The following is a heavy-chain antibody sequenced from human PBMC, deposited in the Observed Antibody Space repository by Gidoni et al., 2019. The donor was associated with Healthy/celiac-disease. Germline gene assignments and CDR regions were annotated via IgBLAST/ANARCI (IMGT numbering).Heavy chain of an antibody. J-gene: IGHJ3*02. Sequence: QLQLQESGPGLVKPSETLSLTCTVSGGSISSSSYYWGWIRQPPGKGLEWIGRIYYSGSTYYNPSLKSRVTISVDTSKNQFSLKLSSVTAADTAVYYCARRGFLITIFGVVMNPESGDAFDIWGQGTMVTVSS. V-gene: IGHV4-39*01. CDR2: IYYSGST. CDR1: GGSISSSSYY. CDR3: ARRGFLITIFGVVMNPESGDAFDI. D-gene: IGHD3-3*01.